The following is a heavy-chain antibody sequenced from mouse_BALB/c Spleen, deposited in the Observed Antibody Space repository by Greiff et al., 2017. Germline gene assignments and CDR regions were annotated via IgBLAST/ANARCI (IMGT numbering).Heavy chain of an antibody. J-gene: IGHJ1*01. Sequence: EVQLVESGPELVKPRASVKISCKASGYTFTDYNMHWVKQSHGKSLEWIGYIYPYNGGTGYNQKFKSKATLTVDNSSSTAYMELRSLTSEDSAVYYCAREGYDYDWYFDVWGAGTTVTVSS. D-gene: IGHD2-4*01. CDR1: GYTFTDYN. V-gene: IGHV1S29*02. CDR2: IYPYNGGT. CDR3: AREGYDYDWYFDV.